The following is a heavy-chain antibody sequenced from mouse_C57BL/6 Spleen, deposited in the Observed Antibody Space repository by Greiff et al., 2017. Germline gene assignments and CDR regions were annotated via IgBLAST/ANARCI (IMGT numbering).Heavy chain of an antibody. V-gene: IGHV14-4*01. CDR2: IDPENGDT. Sequence: EVQRVESGAELVRPGASVKLSCTASGFNIKDDYMHWVKQRPEQGLEWIGWIDPENGDTEYASKFQGKATITADTSSNTAYLQLSSLTSEDTAVYYCTTWTTVVATPAYWGQGTLVTVSA. CDR1: GFNIKDDY. D-gene: IGHD1-1*01. CDR3: TTWTTVVATPAY. J-gene: IGHJ3*01.